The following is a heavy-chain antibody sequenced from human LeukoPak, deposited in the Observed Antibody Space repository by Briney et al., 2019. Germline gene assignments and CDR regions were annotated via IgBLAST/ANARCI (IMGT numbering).Heavy chain of an antibody. J-gene: IGHJ4*02. CDR2: ISGSGGST. CDR3: AKDQYEYSSSSQSYYFDY. CDR1: GFTFSSYA. D-gene: IGHD6-6*01. V-gene: IGHV3-23*01. Sequence: GGSLRLSCAASGFTFSSYAMSWVRQAPGKGLEWVSAISGSGGSTYHADSVKGRFTISRDNSKNTLYLQMNSLRAEDTAVYYCAKDQYEYSSSSQSYYFDYWGQGTLVTVSS.